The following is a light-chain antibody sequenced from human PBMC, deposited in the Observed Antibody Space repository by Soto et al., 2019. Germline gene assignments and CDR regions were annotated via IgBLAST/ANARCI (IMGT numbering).Light chain of an antibody. CDR3: QQSYSITWT. CDR2: AAF. Sequence: DIQMTXSPSSLSXSVGDRVTITCRASQSISRHLNWYQQKAGKAPKLLIYAAFSLQGGVPSRFSGSGSGTDFTLTISSLQPEDVATYYCQQSYSITWTFGQGTKVEIK. CDR1: QSISRH. J-gene: IGKJ1*01. V-gene: IGKV1-39*01.